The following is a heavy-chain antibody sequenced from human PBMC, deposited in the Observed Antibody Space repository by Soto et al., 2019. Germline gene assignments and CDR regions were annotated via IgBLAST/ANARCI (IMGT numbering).Heavy chain of an antibody. CDR1: GFTFSSYS. J-gene: IGHJ3*01. V-gene: IGHV3-48*01. CDR3: ERPSGPCSSTSCKGGDAFEL. Sequence: EVQLVESGGGLEQPGGSLRLSCAASGFTFSSYSMNWVRQAPGKGLEWISYISSSSSTIFYADSVKGRFTISRDNAKNSMYRQKNSLRAEDPAVYYCERPSGPCSSTSCKGGDAFELWGQGTMVTVSS. D-gene: IGHD2-2*01. CDR2: ISSSSSTI.